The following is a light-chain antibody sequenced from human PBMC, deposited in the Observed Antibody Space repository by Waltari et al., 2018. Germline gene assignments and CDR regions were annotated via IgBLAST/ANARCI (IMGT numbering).Light chain of an antibody. CDR3: SSYIGSSTLEL. J-gene: IGLJ2*01. Sequence: QSALTQPASVSGSPGQSITISCTGTSSDVGDYNYVSWYQQNPGKAPKLMIYDVSNRPSGVSKRFSGSKSGNTASLTISGLQAEDEADYYCSSYIGSSTLELFGGGTSLTVL. CDR1: SSDVGDYNY. CDR2: DVS. V-gene: IGLV2-14*03.